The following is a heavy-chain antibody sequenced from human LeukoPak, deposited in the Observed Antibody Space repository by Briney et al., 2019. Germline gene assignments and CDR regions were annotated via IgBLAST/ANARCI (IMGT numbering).Heavy chain of an antibody. CDR3: ARGGAYYYDSSGYYETYYFDY. V-gene: IGHV3-7*01. CDR2: IKQVGKEK. Sequence: GGALRLSCAGSGFTFSSYWMSWVPQAPGKGLEGVAHIKQVGKEKYYVDSVKGRFTISRDNAKNSLYLQMNSLRAEDTAVYYRARGGAYYYDSSGYYETYYFDYWGQGTLVTVSS. CDR1: GFTFSSYW. J-gene: IGHJ4*02. D-gene: IGHD3-22*01.